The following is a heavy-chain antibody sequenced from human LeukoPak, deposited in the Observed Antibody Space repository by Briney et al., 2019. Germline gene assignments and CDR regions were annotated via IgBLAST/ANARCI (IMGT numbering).Heavy chain of an antibody. Sequence: ASVKVSCKASGGTFSSYAISWVRQAPGQGLEWMGRIIPILGIANYARKFQGRVTITADKSTSTAYMELSSLRSEDTAVYYCARATNWTDAGIDYWGQGSLVTVSS. J-gene: IGHJ4*02. CDR2: IIPILGIA. CDR1: GGTFSSYA. V-gene: IGHV1-69*04. CDR3: ARATNWTDAGIDY. D-gene: IGHD1-1*01.